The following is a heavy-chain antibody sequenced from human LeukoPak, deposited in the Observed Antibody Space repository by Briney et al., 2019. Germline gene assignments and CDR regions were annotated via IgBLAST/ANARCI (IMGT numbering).Heavy chain of an antibody. Sequence: GESLQISCKGSGYSFTSYWIGWVRQMPGKGLEWMGIIYPGDSDTRYSPSFQGQVTISADKSISTAYLQWSSLKASDTAMYYCARLPRYSSSWYWSGWFDPWGQGTLVTVSS. CDR2: IYPGDSDT. J-gene: IGHJ5*02. CDR1: GYSFTSYW. CDR3: ARLPRYSSSWYWSGWFDP. D-gene: IGHD6-13*01. V-gene: IGHV5-51*01.